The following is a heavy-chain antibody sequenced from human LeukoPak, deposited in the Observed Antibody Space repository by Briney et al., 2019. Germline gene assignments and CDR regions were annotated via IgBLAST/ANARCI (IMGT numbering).Heavy chain of an antibody. V-gene: IGHV4-59*08. J-gene: IGHJ3*02. Sequence: NPSETLSLTCNVSGDSLTSHFWSWIRQTPGKGLEWIGYVFHSGTTNYSPSLKSRVTISLDTSKKQFYLRLASVTAADTAVYYCARRMATVTDAFDIWGRGTMVSVSS. CDR1: GDSLTSHF. CDR3: ARRMATVTDAFDI. CDR2: VFHSGTT. D-gene: IGHD5-24*01.